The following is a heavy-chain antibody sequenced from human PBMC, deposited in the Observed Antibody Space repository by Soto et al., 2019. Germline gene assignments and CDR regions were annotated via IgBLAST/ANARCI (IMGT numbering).Heavy chain of an antibody. CDR2: INPKNGGT. CDR1: GYTFTDYY. D-gene: IGHD3-22*01. CDR3: ARENSMIDA. Sequence: GASVKVSCKASGYTFTDYYIHWVRQAPGQGLEWMAWINPKNGGTYYVQKFQGRVTMTRDTSITTAYMELSRLKSDDTAVYYCARENSMIDAWGQGTLVTVSS. V-gene: IGHV1-2*02. J-gene: IGHJ5*02.